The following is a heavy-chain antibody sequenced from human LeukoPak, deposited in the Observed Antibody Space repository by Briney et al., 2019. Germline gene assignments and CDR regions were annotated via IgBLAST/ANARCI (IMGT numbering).Heavy chain of an antibody. V-gene: IGHV3-48*03. D-gene: IGHD3-3*01. CDR2: ISSSGSTI. J-gene: IGHJ4*02. CDR1: GFTFSSYE. Sequence: GGSLRLSCAASGFTFSSYEMNWVRQAPGKGLEWVSYISSSGSTIYYADSVKGRFTISRDNAKNSLYLQMNSLRAEDTAVYYCAKPATTIFGVVYFDYWGQGTLVTVSS. CDR3: AKPATTIFGVVYFDY.